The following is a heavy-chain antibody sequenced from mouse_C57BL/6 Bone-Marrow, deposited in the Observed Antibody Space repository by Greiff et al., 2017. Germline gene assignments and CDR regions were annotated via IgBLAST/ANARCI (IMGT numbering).Heavy chain of an antibody. CDR1: GYTFTSYD. J-gene: IGHJ1*03. CDR2: IYPRDGST. D-gene: IGHD1-1*01. CDR3: ARLEFDGSGGDWYFDV. V-gene: IGHV1-85*01. Sequence: QVQLQQSGPELVKPGASVKLSCKASGYTFTSYDINWVKQRPGQGLEWIGWIYPRDGSTKYNEKFKGKATLTVDTSSRTAYMELHSLTSEDSAGYFCARLEFDGSGGDWYFDVWGTGTTVTVSS.